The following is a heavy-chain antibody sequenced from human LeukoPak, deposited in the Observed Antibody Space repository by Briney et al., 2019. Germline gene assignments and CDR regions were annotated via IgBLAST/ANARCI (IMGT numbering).Heavy chain of an antibody. CDR2: INPNSGGT. CDR1: GYTFTGYY. CDR3: ARTRGDIVVGDAFDI. V-gene: IGHV1-2*02. D-gene: IGHD2-15*01. Sequence: ASVKVSCKASGYTFTGYYMHWVRQAPGQGPEWMGWINPNSGGTNYAQKFQGRVTMTRDTPISTAYMELSRLRSDDTAVYYCARTRGDIVVGDAFDIWGQGTMVTVSS. J-gene: IGHJ3*02.